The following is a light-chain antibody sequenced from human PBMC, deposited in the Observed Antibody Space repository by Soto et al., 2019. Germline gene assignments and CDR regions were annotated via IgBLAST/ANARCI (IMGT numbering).Light chain of an antibody. V-gene: IGKV3-15*01. CDR2: GAS. Sequence: ERVMTRSPATLSVSPGERATLSCRASQSVSSNLAWYQQKPGQAPRLFIYGASTRATAIPPRFRGSGSGTEFTLTISSLQSEDFAVYYCQQYDNWPITFGQGTRLEIK. CDR1: QSVSSN. J-gene: IGKJ5*01. CDR3: QQYDNWPIT.